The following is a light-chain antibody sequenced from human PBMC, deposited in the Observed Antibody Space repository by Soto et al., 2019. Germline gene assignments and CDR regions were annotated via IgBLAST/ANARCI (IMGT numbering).Light chain of an antibody. V-gene: IGKV3-20*01. CDR1: QTVSNSY. CDR3: QQYGSSPWT. CDR2: GAS. Sequence: EIVLTQSPGTLSLSPGERATLSCRASQTVSNSYIAWYQQKPGQAPRLLIYGASSRATGIPDRFSGSGSRTDFSLTISRLEPEDFAVYYCQQYGSSPWTFGQGTKVEIK. J-gene: IGKJ1*01.